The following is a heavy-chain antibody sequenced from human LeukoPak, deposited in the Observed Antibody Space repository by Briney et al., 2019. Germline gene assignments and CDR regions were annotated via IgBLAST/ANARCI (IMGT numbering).Heavy chain of an antibody. CDR2: INEDGSTT. CDR3: ARDATRGGDFDS. V-gene: IGHV3-7*01. Sequence: EGSLGLSCAASGFTFRSYWMGWVRQTPGRGLEWLANINEDGSTTYYVDSVRGRFTISRNNADNSLYLQMNSLRAEDTAVYYCARDATRGGDFDSWGQGTLVTVSS. D-gene: IGHD2-15*01. J-gene: IGHJ4*02. CDR1: GFTFRSYW.